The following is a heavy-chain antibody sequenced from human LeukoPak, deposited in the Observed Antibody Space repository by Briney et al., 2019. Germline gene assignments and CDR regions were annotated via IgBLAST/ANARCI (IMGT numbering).Heavy chain of an antibody. J-gene: IGHJ4*02. CDR2: VNPNSGNT. CDR3: ARGGPGGCFDY. CDR1: GYTFTSYD. V-gene: IGHV1-8*03. Sequence: ASVKVSCKASGYTFTSYDINWVRQATGQGLEWMGWVNPNSGNTGYAQKFQGRVTITRNTSISTAYMELTSLRPENTAVYYCARGGPGGCFDYWGQGTLVTVSS. D-gene: IGHD3-16*01.